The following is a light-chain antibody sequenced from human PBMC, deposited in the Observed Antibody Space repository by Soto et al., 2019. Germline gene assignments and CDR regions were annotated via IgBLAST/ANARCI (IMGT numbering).Light chain of an antibody. CDR2: GAS. J-gene: IGKJ3*01. CDR1: QSIGSGF. Sequence: ETVLTQSPGTLSLSPGERATLSCRASQSIGSGFLAWYQQKPGQAPRLLIYGASSRATGIPDRFSGSGSGTDFTLTVSRLEPEDFAVYFCQHYGTFGPGTKVDLK. CDR3: QHYGT. V-gene: IGKV3-20*01.